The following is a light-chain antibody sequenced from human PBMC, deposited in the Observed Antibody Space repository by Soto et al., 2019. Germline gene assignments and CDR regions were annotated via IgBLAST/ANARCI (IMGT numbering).Light chain of an antibody. CDR2: EDT. CDR3: QCYDDINPHVV. CDR1: SGSIATNY. J-gene: IGLJ2*01. Sequence: NFMLTQPHSVSESPGKTVTISCTGSSGSIATNYVQWYQQRPGSAPTTVIYEDTQRPSGVPERFSGSIDSSANSASLTISGLKTEEEVEYYCQCYDDINPHVVFGGGTKLTVL. V-gene: IGLV6-57*02.